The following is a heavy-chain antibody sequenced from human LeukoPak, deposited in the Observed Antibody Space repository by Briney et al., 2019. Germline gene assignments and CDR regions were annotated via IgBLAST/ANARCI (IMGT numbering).Heavy chain of an antibody. CDR1: GGSFSGYY. D-gene: IGHD6-6*01. CDR2: INHSGST. J-gene: IGHJ4*02. V-gene: IGHV4-34*01. Sequence: SETLSLTCAVYGGSFSGYYWSWIRQPPGKGLEWIGEINHSGSTNYNPSLKSRVTISVDTSKNQFSLKLSSVTAADTAVYYCASQITASSSGLYYFDYWGQGTLVTVSS. CDR3: ASQITASSSGLYYFDY.